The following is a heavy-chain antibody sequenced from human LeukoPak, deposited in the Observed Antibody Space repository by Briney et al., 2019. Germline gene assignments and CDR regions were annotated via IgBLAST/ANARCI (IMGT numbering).Heavy chain of an antibody. V-gene: IGHV3-7*01. CDR3: ARDLNMYDFWSGYYTD. CDR2: IKQDGSEK. CDR1: GFSFSTYW. D-gene: IGHD3-3*01. Sequence: PPGGSLRLSCAASGFSFSTYWMSWVRQAPGKGLEWVANIKQDGSEKYYVDSVKGRFTISRDNAKNSLYMQMNSLRAEDTAVYYCARDLNMYDFWSGYYTDWGQGILVTVSS. J-gene: IGHJ4*02.